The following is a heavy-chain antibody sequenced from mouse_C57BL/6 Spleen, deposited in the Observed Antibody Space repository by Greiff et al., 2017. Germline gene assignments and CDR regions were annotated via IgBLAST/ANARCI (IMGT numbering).Heavy chain of an antibody. D-gene: IGHD3-2*02. Sequence: EVMLVESGGGLVKPGGSLKLSCAASGFTFSSYAMSWVRQTPEKRLEWVATISDGGSYTYYPDNVKGRFTISRDNAKNNLYLQMSHLKSEDTAMYYCARDRPPAQATPFDYWGQGTTLTVSS. CDR1: GFTFSSYA. CDR2: ISDGGSYT. J-gene: IGHJ2*01. CDR3: ARDRPPAQATPFDY. V-gene: IGHV5-4*01.